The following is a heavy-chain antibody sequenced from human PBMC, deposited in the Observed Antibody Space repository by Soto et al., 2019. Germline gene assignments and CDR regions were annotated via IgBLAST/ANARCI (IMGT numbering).Heavy chain of an antibody. CDR1: GGTFSSYT. V-gene: IGHV1-69*02. D-gene: IGHD6-19*01. CDR3: AVAGIEQGRRIDY. Sequence: QVQLVQSGAEVKKPGSSVKVSCKASGGTFSSYTISWVRQAPGQGLEWMGRIIPILGIADYAPKFQGRVTITADKATSTAYMELSSLRSEDTAVYYCAVAGIEQGRRIDYWGQGTLVTVSS. J-gene: IGHJ4*02. CDR2: IIPILGIA.